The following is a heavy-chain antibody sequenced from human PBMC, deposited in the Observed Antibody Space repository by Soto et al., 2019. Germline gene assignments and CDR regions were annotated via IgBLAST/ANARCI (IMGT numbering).Heavy chain of an antibody. V-gene: IGHV1-2*04. CDR2: LNPNSGGT. Sequence: ASVKVSCKASGYTFTGYYMHWVRQAPLQGLEWMGWLNPNSGGTNYAQKFQGWVTMTRDTSISTAYMELSRLRSDDTAVYYCARSEGYYYGMDVLGPGPTVTVSS. J-gene: IGHJ6*02. CDR3: ARSEGYYYGMDV. CDR1: GYTFTGYY.